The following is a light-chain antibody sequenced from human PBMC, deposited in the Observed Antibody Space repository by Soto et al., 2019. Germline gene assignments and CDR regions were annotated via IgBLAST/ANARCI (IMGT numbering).Light chain of an antibody. Sequence: AIQMTQSPSSLSASVVDRVTITCLASQGIRNELSWFQQRPGNAPTLLISAASRLQSGVPSRFSGRGSGTDFTLTISSLQPEDFATYYCLQDINYPWTFGQGTKVDIK. CDR1: QGIRNE. CDR3: LQDINYPWT. CDR2: AAS. V-gene: IGKV1-6*01. J-gene: IGKJ1*01.